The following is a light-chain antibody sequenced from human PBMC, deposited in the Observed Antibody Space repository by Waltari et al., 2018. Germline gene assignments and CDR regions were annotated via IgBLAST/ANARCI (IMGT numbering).Light chain of an antibody. J-gene: IGKJ2*01. Sequence: VLTQSPDTLSLSPGERATLSCRASQSLTKRYLAWYQQKPGQPPRLLSYGASSRAAGIPDRFSGSGSGTDFTLTISRLEPEDFAVYYCQQYGSSVMYTFGQGTKLEIK. V-gene: IGKV3-20*01. CDR2: GAS. CDR1: QSLTKRY. CDR3: QQYGSSVMYT.